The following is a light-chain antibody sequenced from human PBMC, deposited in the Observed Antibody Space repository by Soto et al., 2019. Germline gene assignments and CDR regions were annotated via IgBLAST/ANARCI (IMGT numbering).Light chain of an antibody. J-gene: IGKJ2*01. V-gene: IGKV3-20*01. Sequence: EIVLTQSPGTLSLSPGQRATLSCRASESISRDYLAWYQQRLGQAPRLLIYGASSGATGIPDRFSGSGSGTDFTLTISRLEPEDFAISYCQQYGGVPYTFGQGNKLEIK. CDR2: GAS. CDR3: QQYGGVPYT. CDR1: ESISRDY.